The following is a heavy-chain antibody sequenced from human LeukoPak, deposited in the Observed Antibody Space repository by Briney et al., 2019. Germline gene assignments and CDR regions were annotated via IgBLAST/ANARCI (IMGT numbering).Heavy chain of an antibody. CDR2: IKHDGSEK. CDR3: ATDRGWRTSGYYLYYFEY. V-gene: IGHV3-7*01. CDR1: GFTFSSYA. Sequence: PGGSLRLSCAASGFTFSSYAMSWVRQAPGKGLEWVARIKHDGSEKYYVDSVRGRFTISRDNTKNSLYLQMSSLRAEDTAVYYCATDRGWRTSGYYLYYFEYWGQGTLVTFSS. D-gene: IGHD3-3*01. J-gene: IGHJ4*02.